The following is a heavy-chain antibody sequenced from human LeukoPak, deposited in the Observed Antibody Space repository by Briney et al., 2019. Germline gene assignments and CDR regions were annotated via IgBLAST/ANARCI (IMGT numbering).Heavy chain of an antibody. Sequence: GASVKVSCKASGYTFTGYYMHWVRQAPGRGLEWMGWINPNSGGTNYAQKFQGRVTMTRDPSISTAYMELSRLRSDDTAVYYCARERRTDCSSTSCYPYDAFDIWGQGTMVTVSS. CDR1: GYTFTGYY. CDR2: INPNSGGT. D-gene: IGHD2-2*01. J-gene: IGHJ3*02. V-gene: IGHV1-2*02. CDR3: ARERRTDCSSTSCYPYDAFDI.